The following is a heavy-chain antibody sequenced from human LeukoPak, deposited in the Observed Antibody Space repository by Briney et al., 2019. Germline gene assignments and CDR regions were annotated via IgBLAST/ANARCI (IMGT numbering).Heavy chain of an antibody. D-gene: IGHD3-10*01. J-gene: IGHJ3*02. Sequence: GASVKVSCKASGYTFTYRYLHWVRQAPGQALEWMGWITPFNGNTNYAQKFQDRVTITRDRSMSTAYMELSSLRSEDTAMYYCASSLSMVRGVNDAFDIWGQGTMVTVSS. CDR3: ASSLSMVRGVNDAFDI. CDR1: GYTFTYRY. CDR2: ITPFNGNT. V-gene: IGHV1-45*02.